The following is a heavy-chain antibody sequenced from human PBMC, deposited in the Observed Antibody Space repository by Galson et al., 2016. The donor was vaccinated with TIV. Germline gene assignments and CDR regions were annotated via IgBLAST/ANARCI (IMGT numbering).Heavy chain of an antibody. CDR2: ITYTCATI. CDR1: GFTFSSWH. J-gene: IGHJ3*01. V-gene: IGHV3-48*03. CDR3: ARPGNYDGDRRGAFDL. Sequence: SLRLSCAASGFTFSSWHMDWVRQAPGEGLGWISFITYTCATIYYADSVKGRFTVSRDNAKNSLYRQMNSLRADDTAVYYCARPGNYDGDRRGAFDLWGQGSMVTVSP. D-gene: IGHD4-23*01.